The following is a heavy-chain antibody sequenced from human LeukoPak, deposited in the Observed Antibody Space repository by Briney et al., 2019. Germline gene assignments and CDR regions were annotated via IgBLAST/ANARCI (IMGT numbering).Heavy chain of an antibody. D-gene: IGHD2-15*01. J-gene: IGHJ6*04. Sequence: GGSLRLSCAASGFTFSSYEMNWVRQAPGKGLEWVSYISSSGSTIYYADSVKGRFPISRDNAKNSLYLQMNSLRAEDTAVYYCAREIVVVVAASRYYYYYGMDVWGKGTTVTVSS. V-gene: IGHV3-48*03. CDR1: GFTFSSYE. CDR3: AREIVVVVAASRYYYYYGMDV. CDR2: ISSSGSTI.